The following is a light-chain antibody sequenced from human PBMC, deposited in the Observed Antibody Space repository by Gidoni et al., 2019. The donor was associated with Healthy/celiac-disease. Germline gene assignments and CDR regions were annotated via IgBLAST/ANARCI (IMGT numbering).Light chain of an antibody. CDR1: PRVLYSSNNKKY. V-gene: IGKV4-1*01. Sequence: DIVMTQSPNSLALSLGERATINCKSSPRVLYSSNNKKYLAGYQQKPGQPPKMLIYWEATRESGVPDRVSGSGSGTDFTPPISSRQAEDVAVYYCQQYYSTPWTFGQGTQVEIK. J-gene: IGKJ1*01. CDR2: WEA. CDR3: QQYYSTPWT.